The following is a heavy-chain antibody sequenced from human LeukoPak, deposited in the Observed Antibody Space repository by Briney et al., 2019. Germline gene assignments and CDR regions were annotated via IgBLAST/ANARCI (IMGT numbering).Heavy chain of an antibody. CDR1: GFTFSSCA. CDR3: ARAAQSSNYGMDV. Sequence: TGGSLRLSCSASGFTFSSCAMHWVRQAPGKGLDYVSAISSNGGSTYYADSVKGRFTISRDNSKNTLYLQMSSLRAEDTAVYYCARAAQSSNYGMDVWGQGTTVTVSS. J-gene: IGHJ6*02. V-gene: IGHV3-64*04. D-gene: IGHD6-13*01. CDR2: ISSNGGST.